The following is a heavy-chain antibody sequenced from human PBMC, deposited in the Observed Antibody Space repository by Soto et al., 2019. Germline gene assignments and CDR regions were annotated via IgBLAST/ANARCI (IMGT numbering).Heavy chain of an antibody. CDR3: ARHVPLYDFWSGYYTYYYYYYMDV. CDR2: IYYSGST. CDR1: GGSISSSSYY. D-gene: IGHD3-3*01. J-gene: IGHJ6*03. V-gene: IGHV4-39*01. Sequence: SETLSLTCTVSGGSISSSSYYWGWIRQPPGKGLEWIGSIYYSGSTYYNPSLKSRVTISVDTSKNQFSLKLSSVTAADTAVYYCARHVPLYDFWSGYYTYYYYYYMDVWGKGTTVTVSS.